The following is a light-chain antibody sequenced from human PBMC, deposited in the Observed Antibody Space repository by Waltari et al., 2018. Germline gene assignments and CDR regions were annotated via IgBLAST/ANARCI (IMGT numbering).Light chain of an antibody. CDR2: LRS. CDR3: MQTLRIPIT. J-gene: IGKJ5*01. CDR1: QSLLHTNGYNY. V-gene: IGKV2-28*01. Sequence: DIVVTQSPLSLPVTPGEPASISCRSTQSLLHTNGYNYLDWYVQKPGQSPQLLIYLRSNRASGVPDRFSGSGSGTDFTLKISRVEAEDVGVYYCMQTLRIPITFGQGTRLEIK.